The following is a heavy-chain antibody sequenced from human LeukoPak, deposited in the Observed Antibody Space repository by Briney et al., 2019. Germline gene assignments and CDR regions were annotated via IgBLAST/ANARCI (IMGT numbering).Heavy chain of an antibody. CDR1: GFTFSSYA. CDR2: ISGSGGST. CDR3: AKDGSSSVYYFDY. J-gene: IGHJ4*02. Sequence: GGSLRLSCAASGFTFSSYAMSWVRQAPGKGLEWVSAISGSGGSTYYADSVEGRFTISRDNSKNTLYLQMNSLRAEDTAVYYCAKDGSSSVYYFDYWGQGTLVTVSS. V-gene: IGHV3-23*01.